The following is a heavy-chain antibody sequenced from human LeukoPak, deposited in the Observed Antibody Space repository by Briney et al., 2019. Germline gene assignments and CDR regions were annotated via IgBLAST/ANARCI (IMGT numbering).Heavy chain of an antibody. CDR3: ASNTVTVFDY. CDR1: GGSFSGYY. CDR2: INHSGST. V-gene: IGHV4-34*01. D-gene: IGHD2-21*02. J-gene: IGHJ4*02. Sequence: SETLSLTCAVYGGSFSGYYWSWIRQPPGKGLEWIGEINHSGSTNYNPSLKSRVTISVYTSKNQFSLKLSSVTAADTAAYYCASNTVTVFDYWGQGPLVTVSS.